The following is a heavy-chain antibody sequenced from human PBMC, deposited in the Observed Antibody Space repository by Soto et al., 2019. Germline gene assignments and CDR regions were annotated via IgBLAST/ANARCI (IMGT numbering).Heavy chain of an antibody. CDR1: GYTFTIYW. J-gene: IGHJ4*02. CDR2: IYPSDSDT. CDR3: ARPANTVADHFDL. Sequence: XECLNSSCRVSGYTFTIYWIGWVRQMPGKGLEWMGIIYPSDSDTRYSPSFQGQVTISADQSINTAYPQWDSLKASDTAIYYCARPANTVADHFDLWGQGTPVTASS. V-gene: IGHV5-51*01. D-gene: IGHD4-17*01.